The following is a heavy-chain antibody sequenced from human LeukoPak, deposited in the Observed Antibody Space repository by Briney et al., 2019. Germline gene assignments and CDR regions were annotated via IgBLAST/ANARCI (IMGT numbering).Heavy chain of an antibody. D-gene: IGHD6-13*01. V-gene: IGHV4-31*03. Sequence: TLSLTCIVSGGSISSGGYYWSWIRQHPGKGLEWIGYIYYSGSTYYNPSLKSRVTISVDTSKNQFSLKLSSVTAADTAVYYCASTIIAAAGTRNWFDPWGQGTLVTVSS. CDR2: IYYSGST. CDR1: GGSISSGGYY. CDR3: ASTIIAAAGTRNWFDP. J-gene: IGHJ5*02.